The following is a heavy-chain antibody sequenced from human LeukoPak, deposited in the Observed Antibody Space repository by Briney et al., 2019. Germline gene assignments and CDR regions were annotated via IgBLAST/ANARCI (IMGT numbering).Heavy chain of an antibody. CDR2: ISGGGGAT. V-gene: IGHV3-23*01. CDR3: ATISGNFDYLDY. J-gene: IGHJ4*02. D-gene: IGHD1-26*01. Sequence: GGSLRLSCAASGFTFSSAWMSWVRQAPGKGLEWVSGISGGGGATYSADSVKGRFTISRDNSKNTMYLQMKSLRVEDTALYYCATISGNFDYLDYWGQGTLVTVST. CDR1: GFTFSSAW.